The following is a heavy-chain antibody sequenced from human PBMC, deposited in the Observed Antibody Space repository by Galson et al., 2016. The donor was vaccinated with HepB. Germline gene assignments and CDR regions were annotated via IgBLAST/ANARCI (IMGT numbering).Heavy chain of an antibody. CDR3: ARERAGKMGY. CDR1: GGSISDSYYY. J-gene: IGHJ4*02. D-gene: IGHD6-13*01. CDR2: VYYSGST. V-gene: IGHV4-39*02. Sequence: ETLSLTCSVSGGSISDSYYYWDWIRQPPGKGLEWIGSVYYSGSTYYNPSLKSRVTISVDTSKNQFSLRLSSVTAADTAVYYCARERAGKMGYWGQGTLVTVSS.